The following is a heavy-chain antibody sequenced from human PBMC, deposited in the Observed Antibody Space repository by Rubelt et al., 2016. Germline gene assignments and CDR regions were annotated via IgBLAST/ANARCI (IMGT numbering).Heavy chain of an antibody. CDR2: ISGSGGST. CDR1: GFTFSSYA. J-gene: IGHJ6*02. Sequence: EVQLLESGGGLVQPGGSLRLSCAASGFTFSSYAMSWVRQAPGTGLEWVSAISGSGGSTYYADSVKGRFTISRDNSKNTLYLQMNSLRAEATAVYYCAKDWAAAGPGGCMDVWGQGSTVTVSS. CDR3: AKDWAAAGPGGCMDV. D-gene: IGHD6-13*01. V-gene: IGHV3-23*01.